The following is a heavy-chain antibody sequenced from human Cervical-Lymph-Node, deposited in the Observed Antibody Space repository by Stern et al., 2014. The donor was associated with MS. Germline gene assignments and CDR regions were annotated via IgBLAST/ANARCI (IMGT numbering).Heavy chain of an antibody. CDR2: ISYDGSNK. CDR1: GFTFSSYG. J-gene: IGHJ4*02. D-gene: IGHD5-24*01. CDR3: AKDSRRDGPYFDY. Sequence: VQLEESGGGVVQPGRSLRLSCAASGFTFSSYGMHWVRQAPGKGLEWVAGISYDGSNKYYAASVKGRFTISRDNSKNTLYLQMNSLRAEDTAVYYCAKDSRRDGPYFDYWGQGTLVTVSS. V-gene: IGHV3-30*18.